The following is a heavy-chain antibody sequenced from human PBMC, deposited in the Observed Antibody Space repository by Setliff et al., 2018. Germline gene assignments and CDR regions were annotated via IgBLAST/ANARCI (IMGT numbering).Heavy chain of an antibody. D-gene: IGHD2-8*02. J-gene: IGHJ4*02. V-gene: IGHV4-61*02. Sequence: SETLSLTCAVSGASINSGTYYWSWIRQPAGKGLEWVGRLHTSGSTPYNPSLQSRVTISVDTSKNHFYLNLTSVTAADTAVYFCARMSTSGPHYDYWGQGTLVTVSS. CDR3: ARMSTSGPHYDY. CDR1: GASINSGTYY. CDR2: LHTSGST.